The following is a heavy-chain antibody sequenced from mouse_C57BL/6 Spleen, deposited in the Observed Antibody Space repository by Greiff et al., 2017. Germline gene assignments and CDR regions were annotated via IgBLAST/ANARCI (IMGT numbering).Heavy chain of an antibody. CDR1: GFTFSDYY. V-gene: IGHV5-16*01. J-gene: IGHJ1*03. CDR2: INYDGSST. D-gene: IGHD2-2*01. CDR3: VREVSYWYFDV. Sequence: EVKLVESEGGLVQPGSSMKLSCTASGFTFSDYYMAWVRQVPEKGLEWVANINYDGSSTYYLDSLKSRFIISRDNAKNILYLQMSSLKSEDTATYYCVREVSYWYFDVWGTGTTVTVSS.